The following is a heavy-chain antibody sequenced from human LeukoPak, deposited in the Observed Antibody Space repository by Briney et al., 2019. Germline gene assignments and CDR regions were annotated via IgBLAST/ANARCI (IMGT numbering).Heavy chain of an antibody. V-gene: IGHV3-7*01. CDR1: GFTFSSYW. J-gene: IGHJ4*02. Sequence: GGSLRLSCAASGFTFSSYWMSWVRQAPEKGLEWVANIKQDESEKYYVDSVKGRFTISRDNAKNSLYLQMNSLRAEDTAVYYCARDKIEGPTKLDYWGQGILVTVSS. CDR3: ARDKIEGPTKLDY. CDR2: IKQDESEK. D-gene: IGHD1-1*01.